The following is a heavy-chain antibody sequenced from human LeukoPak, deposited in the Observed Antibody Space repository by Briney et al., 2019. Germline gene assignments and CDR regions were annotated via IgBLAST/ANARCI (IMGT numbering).Heavy chain of an antibody. CDR1: GDSISRSSYS. Sequence: PSETLSLTCTVSGDSISRSSYSWGWIRQPPGKGLEWVANIYSSGSTYYNPSLKSRVTISVDTSKNQVALKLSSVTAADTAVYYCASRPSSSLDYWGQGTLVSVSS. CDR2: IYSSGST. CDR3: ASRPSSSLDY. V-gene: IGHV4-39*01. J-gene: IGHJ4*02.